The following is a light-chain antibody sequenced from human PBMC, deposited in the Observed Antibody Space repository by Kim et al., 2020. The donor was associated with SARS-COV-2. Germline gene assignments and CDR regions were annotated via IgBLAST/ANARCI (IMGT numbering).Light chain of an antibody. CDR2: YDS. J-gene: IGLJ3*02. CDR1: NIGSKS. Sequence: SYELTQPPSVSVAPGKTARITCGGNNIGSKSVHWYQQKPGQAPVLVIYYDSDRPSGIPERFSGSNSGNTATLTISGVEAGDEADYYCQVWDSSSDHPWVFGGGTQLTVL. CDR3: QVWDSSSDHPWV. V-gene: IGLV3-21*04.